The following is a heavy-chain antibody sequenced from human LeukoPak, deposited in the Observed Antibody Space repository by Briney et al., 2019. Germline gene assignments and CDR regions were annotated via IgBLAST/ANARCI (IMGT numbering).Heavy chain of an antibody. J-gene: IGHJ5*02. D-gene: IGHD3-22*01. V-gene: IGHV3-48*04. CDR2: ITSGSRTI. CDR1: GFTFSTYD. Sequence: GGSLRLSCAASGFTFSTYDMNWVRQAPGRGLEWLSYITSGSRTIYDADSVKGRFTISRDNAKNSLYLQMNSLRAEDTAVYYCARVTDYYDSSGYYGWFDPWGQGTLVTVSS. CDR3: ARVTDYYDSSGYYGWFDP.